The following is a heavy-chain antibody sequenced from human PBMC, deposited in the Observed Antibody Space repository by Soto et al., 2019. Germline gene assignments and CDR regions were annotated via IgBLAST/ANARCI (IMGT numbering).Heavy chain of an antibody. D-gene: IGHD6-25*01. J-gene: IGHJ6*02. CDR1: GFSFSHAW. V-gene: IGHV3-15*07. CDR3: TATAAPGVDV. CDR2: IKSRVDGGAT. Sequence: EAQLVESGGGLAKPGGSLRLSCAASGFSFSHAWMNWVRQAPGKGLEWVGRIKSRVDGGATDFAAPVKGRCTVSRDDSENTVYLQMNSLKTEDTATYYCTATAAPGVDVWGPGTTVIVSS.